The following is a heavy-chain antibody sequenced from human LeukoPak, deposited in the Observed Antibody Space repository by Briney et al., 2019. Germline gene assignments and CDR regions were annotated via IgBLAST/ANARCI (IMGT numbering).Heavy chain of an antibody. CDR3: ARHCCKGQLQDY. V-gene: IGHV4-39*01. J-gene: IGHJ4*02. CDR1: GGSISSGSYY. D-gene: IGHD6-6*01. Sequence: TSGTLSLTCTVSGGSISSGSYYWGWIRQPPGKGLEWIGSLYYSGSTYYNPSLKSRVTISVDTSKNQFSLKLSSVTAADTAVYYCARHCCKGQLQDYWGQGTLVTVSS. CDR2: LYYSGST.